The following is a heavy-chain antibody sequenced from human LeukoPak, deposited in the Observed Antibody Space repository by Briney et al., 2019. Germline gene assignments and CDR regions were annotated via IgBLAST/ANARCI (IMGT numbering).Heavy chain of an antibody. V-gene: IGHV3-30*03. D-gene: IGHD1-26*01. CDR3: ARSRRRELLRTYFDY. J-gene: IGHJ4*02. CDR1: GFTFSSYG. CDR2: ISSDGSHK. Sequence: GGSLRLSCAASGFTFSSYGMHWVRQAPGKGLEWVSVISSDGSHKYYADSVKGRFTISRDNSKNTLYLQMNSLRAEDTAVYYCARSRRRELLRTYFDYWGQGTLVTVSS.